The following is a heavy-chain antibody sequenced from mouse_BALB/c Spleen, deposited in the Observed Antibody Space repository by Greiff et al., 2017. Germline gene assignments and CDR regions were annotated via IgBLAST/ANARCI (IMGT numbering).Heavy chain of an antibody. J-gene: IGHJ2*01. CDR3: ARWSDGYYFFDY. CDR2: IDPSDSET. D-gene: IGHD2-3*01. V-gene: IGHV1-69*02. Sequence: VQLQQPGSVLVRPGASVKLSCKASGYTFTSSWMHWAKQRPGQGLEWIGMIDPSDSETRLNQKFKDKATLTVDKSSSTAYMQLSSPTSEDSAVYYCARWSDGYYFFDYWGQGTTLTVSS. CDR1: GYTFTSSW.